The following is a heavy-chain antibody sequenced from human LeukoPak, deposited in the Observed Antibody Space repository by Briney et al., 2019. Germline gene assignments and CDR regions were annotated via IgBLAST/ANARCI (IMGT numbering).Heavy chain of an antibody. J-gene: IGHJ6*02. Sequence: GGSLRLSCAASGFTFSSYEMNWVRQAPGKGLEWVSYISSSGSTIYYADSVKGRFTISRDNAKNSLYLQMNSLRAEDTAVYYCAREHQRYSYGPVPNYYYGMDVWGQGTTVTVSS. CDR3: AREHQRYSYGPVPNYYYGMDV. V-gene: IGHV3-48*03. CDR1: GFTFSSYE. CDR2: ISSSGSTI. D-gene: IGHD5-18*01.